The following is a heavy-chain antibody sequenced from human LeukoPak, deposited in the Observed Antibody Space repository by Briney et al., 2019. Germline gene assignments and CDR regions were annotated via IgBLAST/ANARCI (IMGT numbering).Heavy chain of an antibody. CDR3: ARGRPYSSSWYPYFDY. V-gene: IGHV1-8*01. D-gene: IGHD6-13*01. CDR1: GYTFTSYD. J-gene: IGHJ4*02. CDR2: MNPNSGNT. Sequence: ASVKVSCKASGYTFTSYDINWVRQPTGQGLEWMGWMNPNSGNTGYAQKFQGRVTMTRNTSISTAYMELSSLRSEDTAVYYCARGRPYSSSWYPYFDYWGQGTLVTVSS.